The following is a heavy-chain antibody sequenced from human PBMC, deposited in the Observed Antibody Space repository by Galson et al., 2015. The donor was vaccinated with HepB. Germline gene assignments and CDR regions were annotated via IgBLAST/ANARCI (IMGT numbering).Heavy chain of an antibody. V-gene: IGHV6-1*01. Sequence: CAISGDSVSSHSAAWNWIRQSPSRGLEWLGRTYYRSKWYNDYAVSVKSRITINPDTSKNQFSLKMSSVTAADTAVYYCARSGDAIGYYYYYMSVWGKGTTVTVSS. D-gene: IGHD2-8*01. CDR2: TYYRSKWYN. CDR1: GDSVSSHSAA. CDR3: ARSGDAIGYYYYYMSV. J-gene: IGHJ6*03.